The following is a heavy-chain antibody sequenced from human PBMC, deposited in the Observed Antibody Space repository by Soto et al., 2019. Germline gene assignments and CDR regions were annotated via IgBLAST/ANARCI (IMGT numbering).Heavy chain of an antibody. V-gene: IGHV4-31*03. D-gene: IGHD3-16*01. CDR1: SGSISSGGYY. CDR3: ARAPPTFEYYYGMDV. J-gene: IGHJ6*02. CDR2: IYYSGST. Sequence: QVQLQESGPGLVKPSQTLSLTCTVSSGSISSGGYYWSWIRQHPGKGLEWIGYIYYSGSTYYNPSLKSRVTISVDTSKNQFSLKLSSVTAADTAVYYCARAPPTFEYYYGMDVWGQGTTVTVSS.